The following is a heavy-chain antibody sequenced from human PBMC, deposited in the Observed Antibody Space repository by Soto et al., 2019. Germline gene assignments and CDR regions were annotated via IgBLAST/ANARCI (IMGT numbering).Heavy chain of an antibody. CDR1: GFTVSSNY. CDR3: ERWAAHVDY. Sequence: EVQLVESGGGLVQPGGSLRLSCVVSGFTVSSNYISWVRQAAGKGLEWVSSIYSNGNTHYADSVQGRFIISRDNSKNTLDLQMNSLRDEDTAVYYCERWAAHVDYWGQGTLVTVSS. J-gene: IGHJ4*02. V-gene: IGHV3-66*01. CDR2: IYSNGNT. D-gene: IGHD6-13*01.